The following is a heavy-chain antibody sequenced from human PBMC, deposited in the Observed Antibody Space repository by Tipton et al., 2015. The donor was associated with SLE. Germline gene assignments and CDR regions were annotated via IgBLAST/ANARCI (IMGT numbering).Heavy chain of an antibody. V-gene: IGHV3-21*01. CDR2: ISSGSSYK. D-gene: IGHD5-12*01. CDR3: TRDRVDIVTENVNFYYGMDV. Sequence: SLRLSCAASGFTFRNYWMNWVRQAPGKGLEWVSSISSGSSYKYYADSVKGRFTISRDNTKNSLYLQMNSLRAEDTAVYYCTRDRVDIVTENVNFYYGMDVWGQGTPVTVSS. CDR1: GFTFRNYW. J-gene: IGHJ6*02.